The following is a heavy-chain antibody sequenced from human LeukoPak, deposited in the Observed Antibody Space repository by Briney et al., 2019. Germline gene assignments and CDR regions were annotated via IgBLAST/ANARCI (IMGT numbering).Heavy chain of an antibody. D-gene: IGHD4-17*01. Sequence: GGSLRLSCAASGLQFSNYWMAWVRQAPGKGLEWVANMNQDGSKKYYVDSVKGRFTISRDNAKSSLFLQMNSLRAEDTAFYSCAVSRLRASYDIWGQGTVVSVS. CDR3: AVSRLRASYDI. J-gene: IGHJ3*02. CDR1: GLQFSNYW. CDR2: MNQDGSKK. V-gene: IGHV3-7*01.